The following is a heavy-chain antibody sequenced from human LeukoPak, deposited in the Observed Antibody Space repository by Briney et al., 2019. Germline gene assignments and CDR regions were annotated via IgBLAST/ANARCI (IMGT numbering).Heavy chain of an antibody. D-gene: IGHD6-13*01. CDR1: GYIFSNNW. Sequence: GESLKISCKASGYIFSNNWIGWVRQMPDKGLEWMGIINPVDSDARYSQSFQGQVTISVDKSFTTAYLQWSSLKASDTAMYYCVRLRELVAAAGPNFDSWGQGTLVTVSS. CDR2: INPVDSDA. CDR3: VRLRELVAAAGPNFDS. J-gene: IGHJ4*02. V-gene: IGHV5-51*01.